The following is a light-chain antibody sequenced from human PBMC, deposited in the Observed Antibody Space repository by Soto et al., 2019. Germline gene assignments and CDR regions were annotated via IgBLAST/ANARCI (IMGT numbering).Light chain of an antibody. Sequence: DVVMTQSPLSLPVTLGQPASISCRSSQSLVHSDGNTYLNWFQQRPGQSPRRLIYRVSNRDSGVPDRFSGSGSVTDFTLNISRVEAEDVGVYYCLQGTHWPWTFGQGTKVEIK. J-gene: IGKJ1*01. CDR3: LQGTHWPWT. CDR1: QSLVHSDGNTY. CDR2: RVS. V-gene: IGKV2-30*02.